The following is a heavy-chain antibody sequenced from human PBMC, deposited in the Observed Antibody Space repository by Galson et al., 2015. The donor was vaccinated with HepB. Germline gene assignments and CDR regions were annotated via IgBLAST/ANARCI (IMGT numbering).Heavy chain of an antibody. Sequence: SLRLSCAASGFAFSSYWMSWVRQAPGKGLEWVANIKQDGSEKYYVDSVKGRFTISRDNAKNSLYLQMNSLRAEDTAVYYCARDLVGATAPWGYYYYYYGMDVWGQGTTVTVSS. V-gene: IGHV3-7*03. J-gene: IGHJ6*02. D-gene: IGHD1-26*01. CDR1: GFAFSSYW. CDR3: ARDLVGATAPWGYYYYYYGMDV. CDR2: IKQDGSEK.